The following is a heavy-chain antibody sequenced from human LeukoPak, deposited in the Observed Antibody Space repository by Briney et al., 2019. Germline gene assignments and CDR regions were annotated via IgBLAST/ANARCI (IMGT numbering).Heavy chain of an antibody. CDR3: ARDIGVSQFDY. V-gene: IGHV1-18*01. J-gene: IGHJ4*02. D-gene: IGHD3-10*01. Sequence: ASVKVSCKTSGYSFTSFGISWVRQAPGQRLEWLGWISGYNGRTECSQKLQGRVTVTTDTSTTTAYMELRSLTSDDTAMYYCARDIGVSQFDYWGQGTLVTVSS. CDR2: ISGYNGRT. CDR1: GYSFTSFG.